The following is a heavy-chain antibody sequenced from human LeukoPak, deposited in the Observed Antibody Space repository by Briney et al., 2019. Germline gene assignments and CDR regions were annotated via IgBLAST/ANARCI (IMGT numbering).Heavy chain of an antibody. CDR1: GGTFSSDA. Sequence: SVKVSCKASGGTFSSDAISWVRQAPGQGLEWMGRIIPILGIANYAQKFQGRVTITADKSTSTAYMELSSLRSEDTAVYYCARDRGAYHDILTGYSNHLNYYGMDVWGQGTTVTVSS. D-gene: IGHD3-9*01. CDR2: IIPILGIA. CDR3: ARDRGAYHDILTGYSNHLNYYGMDV. J-gene: IGHJ6*02. V-gene: IGHV1-69*04.